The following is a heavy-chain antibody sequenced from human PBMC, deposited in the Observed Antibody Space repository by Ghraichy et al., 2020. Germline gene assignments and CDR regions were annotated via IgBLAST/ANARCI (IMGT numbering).Heavy chain of an antibody. D-gene: IGHD3-9*01. Sequence: SETLYLTCTVSGGSISSYYWSWIRQPPGKGLEWIGYIYYSGSTNYNPSLKSRVTISVDTSKNQFSLKLSSVTAADTAVYYCARTHRNILTGSYYFDYWGQGTLVTVSS. CDR1: GGSISSYY. J-gene: IGHJ4*02. CDR3: ARTHRNILTGSYYFDY. V-gene: IGHV4-59*01. CDR2: IYYSGST.